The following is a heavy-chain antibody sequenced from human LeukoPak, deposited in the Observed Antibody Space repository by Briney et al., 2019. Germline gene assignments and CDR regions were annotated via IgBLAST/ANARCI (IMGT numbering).Heavy chain of an antibody. Sequence: GGSLRLSCAASEVTIRNYWMYWVRQAPGKGLVWVSRINSDGSSKDYVDSVKGRFTISRDNAKNTLYLQMNSLRAEDTALYYCARASASGWPYYYGMDVWGQGTTVTV. J-gene: IGHJ6*02. CDR3: ARASASGWPYYYGMDV. D-gene: IGHD6-19*01. CDR1: EVTIRNYW. CDR2: INSDGSSK. V-gene: IGHV3-74*01.